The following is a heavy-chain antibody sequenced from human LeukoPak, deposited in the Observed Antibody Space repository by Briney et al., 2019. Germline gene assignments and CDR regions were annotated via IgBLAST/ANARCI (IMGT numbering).Heavy chain of an antibody. D-gene: IGHD1-14*01. Sequence: PSEILSLTCTVSGGSISSGSYYWSWIRQPAGKGLEWIGRIYTSGSTNYNPSLKSRVTISVDTSKNQFSLKLSSVTAADTAVYYCARGGTNLFDYWGQGTLVTVSS. J-gene: IGHJ4*02. CDR2: IYTSGST. CDR1: GGSISSGSYY. CDR3: ARGGTNLFDY. V-gene: IGHV4-61*02.